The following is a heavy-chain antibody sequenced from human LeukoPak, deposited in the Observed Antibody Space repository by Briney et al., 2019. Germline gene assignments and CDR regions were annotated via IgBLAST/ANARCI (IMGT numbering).Heavy chain of an antibody. CDR1: GYTFSTYG. V-gene: IGHV3-30*02. J-gene: IGHJ5*02. CDR2: IRYDGSNK. CDR3: AKVADYGDTNWFDP. Sequence: GGSLRLSCAASGYTFSTYGMHWVRQAPGKGLEWVAFIRYDGSNKYYADSVKGRFTISRDNSKNTMYLQMNRLRADDTAVYYCAKVADYGDTNWFDPWGQGTLVAVSS. D-gene: IGHD4-17*01.